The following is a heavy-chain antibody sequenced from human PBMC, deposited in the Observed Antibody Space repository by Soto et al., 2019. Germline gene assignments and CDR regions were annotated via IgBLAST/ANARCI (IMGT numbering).Heavy chain of an antibody. D-gene: IGHD3-9*01. J-gene: IGHJ6*02. CDR2: IYYSGST. V-gene: IGHV4-59*01. CDR1: GGSISSYY. CDR3: ARVHHYDILTGPRGDYGMDV. Sequence: SETLSLTCTVSGGSISSYYWSWIRQPPGKGLEWIGYIYYSGSTNYNPSLKSRVTISVDTSKNQFSLKLSSVTAADTAVYYCARVHHYDILTGPRGDYGMDVWGQGTTVTVSS.